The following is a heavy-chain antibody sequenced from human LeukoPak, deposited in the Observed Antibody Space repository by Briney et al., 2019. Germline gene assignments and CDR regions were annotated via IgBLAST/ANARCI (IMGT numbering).Heavy chain of an antibody. V-gene: IGHV4-4*07. Sequence: PSETLSLACTVSGGSISSYYWSWIRQPAGKGLEWIGRIYTSGSTNYNPSLKSRVTMSVDTSKNQFSLKLSSVTAADTAVYYCARDRGGSGYYCDAFDIWGQGTMVTVSS. CDR3: ARDRGGSGYYCDAFDI. J-gene: IGHJ3*02. D-gene: IGHD3-22*01. CDR2: IYTSGST. CDR1: GGSISSYY.